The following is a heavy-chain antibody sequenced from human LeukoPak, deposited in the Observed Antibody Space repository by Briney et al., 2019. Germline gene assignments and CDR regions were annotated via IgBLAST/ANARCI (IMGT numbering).Heavy chain of an antibody. V-gene: IGHV3-48*04. D-gene: IGHD3-22*01. CDR3: VRVNTYYYDSSPS. J-gene: IGHJ4*02. CDR2: ISSSGDTR. Sequence: PGGSLRLSCAASGFTFSSYGMSWVRQAPGKGLEWISHISSSGDTRYYADSVKGRFTISRDNAKNSLYLQMNSLRVEDTAVYYCVRVNTYYYDSSPSWGQGALLTVSS. CDR1: GFTFSSYG.